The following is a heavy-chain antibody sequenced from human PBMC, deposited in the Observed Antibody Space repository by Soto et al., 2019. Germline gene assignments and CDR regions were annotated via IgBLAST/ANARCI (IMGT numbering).Heavy chain of an antibody. J-gene: IGHJ4*02. CDR1: GGSLTSNNW. V-gene: IGHV4-4*02. Sequence: QVQLQESGPGLVTPSGTLSLTCAVSGGSLTSNNWWTWVRQPPGQGLEWIGEIYRTGSTNYNPSLKSRVTISRDKSENQFSLKVTSLTAADTAVYYCASRDPGTSVDYWVQGTLVTVSS. CDR3: ASRDPGTSVDY. CDR2: IYRTGST. D-gene: IGHD1-7*01.